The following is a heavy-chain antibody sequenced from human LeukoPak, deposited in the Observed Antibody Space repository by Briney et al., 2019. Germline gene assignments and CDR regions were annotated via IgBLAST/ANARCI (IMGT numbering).Heavy chain of an antibody. CDR3: ARAEDVIVVVTVPLYFDY. CDR1: GYTFTGYY. Sequence: ASVKVSCKASGYTFTGYYMHWVRQAPGQGLEWMGWINPNSGGTNYAQKLQGRVTMTTDTSTSTAYMELRSLRSDDTAVYYCARAEDVIVVVTVPLYFDYWGQGTLVTVSS. V-gene: IGHV1-2*02. D-gene: IGHD3-22*01. J-gene: IGHJ4*02. CDR2: INPNSGGT.